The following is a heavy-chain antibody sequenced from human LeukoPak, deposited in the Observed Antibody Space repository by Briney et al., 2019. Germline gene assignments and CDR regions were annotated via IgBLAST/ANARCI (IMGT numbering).Heavy chain of an antibody. D-gene: IGHD6-19*01. CDR3: VRENYSSGWYGIIGY. V-gene: IGHV4-59*01. CDR2: IYYSGNT. J-gene: IGHJ4*02. Sequence: SETLSLTCTVSGGSIGNYYWSWIRQPPGKGLEWIGYIYYSGNTNYNPSLKSRVTISVDTSKNQFSLKLSSVTAADTAVYYCVRENYSSGWYGIIGYWGQGTLVTVSS. CDR1: GGSIGNYY.